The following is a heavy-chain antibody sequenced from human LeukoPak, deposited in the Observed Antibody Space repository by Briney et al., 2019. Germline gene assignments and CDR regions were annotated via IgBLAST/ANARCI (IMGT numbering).Heavy chain of an antibody. CDR3: ARGIHGSAVASYYFDY. D-gene: IGHD6-19*01. V-gene: IGHV1-69*05. Sequence: ASVKVSCKASGGTFSSYAISWVRQAPGQGLEWMGGTIPIFGTANYAQKFQGRVTITTDESTSTAYMELSSLRSEDTAVYYCARGIHGSAVASYYFDYWGQGTLVTVSS. J-gene: IGHJ4*02. CDR2: TIPIFGTA. CDR1: GGTFSSYA.